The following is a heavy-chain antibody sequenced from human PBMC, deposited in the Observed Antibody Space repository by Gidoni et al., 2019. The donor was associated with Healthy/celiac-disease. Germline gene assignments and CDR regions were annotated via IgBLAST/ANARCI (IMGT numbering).Heavy chain of an antibody. CDR3: TRDYVDTAYTLYYYMDV. CDR2: IRSKAYGGTT. Sequence: EVQLVESGGGLVKPGRSLRLSCTASGFTFGDYAMSWFRQAPGKGLEWVGFIRSKAYGGTTEYAASVKGRFTISRDDSKSIAYLQMNSLKTEDTAVYYCTRDYVDTAYTLYYYMDVWGKGTTVTVSS. J-gene: IGHJ6*03. V-gene: IGHV3-49*05. CDR1: GFTFGDYA. D-gene: IGHD5-18*01.